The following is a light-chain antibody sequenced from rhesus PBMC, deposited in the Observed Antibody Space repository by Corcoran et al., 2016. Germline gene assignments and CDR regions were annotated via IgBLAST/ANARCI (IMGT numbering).Light chain of an antibody. J-gene: IGKJ2*01. CDR3: LQALEFPYS. CDR1: QSLLDREDGNTH. Sequence: DIVMTQTPLSLPVTLGEPASVPCRSSQSLLDREDGNTHLEWYLQKPGQFPQILISEVSKRASGVPDRLRGSGSDTDFTLKISRVEAGDVGIYYWLQALEFPYSFGQGTKVEIK. V-gene: IGKV2-104*01. CDR2: EVS.